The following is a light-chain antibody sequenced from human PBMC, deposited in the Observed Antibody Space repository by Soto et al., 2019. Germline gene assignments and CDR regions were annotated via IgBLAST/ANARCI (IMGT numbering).Light chain of an antibody. Sequence: DIQMTQSPSTLSASVGDRVTITCRASQSISSWLAWYQQKPGKAPNLLIYKASTLESGVPSRFSGSGSGTEFTLTISSLQPDDFATYYCQQHNSYSSITFGQGTRLEIK. CDR1: QSISSW. V-gene: IGKV1-5*03. CDR2: KAS. CDR3: QQHNSYSSIT. J-gene: IGKJ5*01.